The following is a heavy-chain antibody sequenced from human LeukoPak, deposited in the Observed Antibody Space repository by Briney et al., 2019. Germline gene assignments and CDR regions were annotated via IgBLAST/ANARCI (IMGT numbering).Heavy chain of an antibody. CDR2: INPNSGGT. CDR3: ASAYYDILTGFAPPYYYGMDV. Sequence: ASVKVSCKASGYTFTGYYMHWVRQAPGQGLEWMGWINPNSGGTNYAQKFQGRVTMTRDTSISTAYMELSSLRSEDTAVYYCASAYYDILTGFAPPYYYGMDVWGQGTTVTVSS. J-gene: IGHJ6*02. CDR1: GYTFTGYY. D-gene: IGHD3-9*01. V-gene: IGHV1-2*02.